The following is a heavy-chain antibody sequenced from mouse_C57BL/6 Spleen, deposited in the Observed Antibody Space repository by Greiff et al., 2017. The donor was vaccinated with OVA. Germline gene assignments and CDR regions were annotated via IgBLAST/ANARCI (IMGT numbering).Heavy chain of an antibody. CDR1: GYTFTDYN. D-gene: IGHD2-10*02. CDR2: INPNNGGT. CDR3: ARRYGNSYYYAMDY. V-gene: IGHV1-18*01. J-gene: IGHJ4*01. Sequence: EVQLQQSGPELVKPGASVKIPCKASGYTFTDYNMDWVKQSHGKSLEWIGDINPNNGGTIYNQKFKGKATLTVDKSSSTAYMELRSLTSEDTAVYYCARRYGNSYYYAMDYWGQGTSVTVSS.